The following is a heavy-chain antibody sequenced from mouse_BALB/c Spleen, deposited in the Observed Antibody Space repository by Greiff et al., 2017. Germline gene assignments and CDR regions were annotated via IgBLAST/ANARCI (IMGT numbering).Heavy chain of an antibody. D-gene: IGHD2-14*01. Sequence: VQLQQSGAELVRSGASVKLSCKASGFNITDYYMHWVKQRPEQGLEWIGWIDPENGATEYAPKFQGKATMTADTSSTTAYLQLSSLTSEDTAVYYGNKGDRYDGMDYWGQGTSVTVSA. V-gene: IGHV14-4*02. CDR2: IDPENGAT. CDR3: NKGDRYDGMDY. J-gene: IGHJ4*01. CDR1: GFNITDYY.